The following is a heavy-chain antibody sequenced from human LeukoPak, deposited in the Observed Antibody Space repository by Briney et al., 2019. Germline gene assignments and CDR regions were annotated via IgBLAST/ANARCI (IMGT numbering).Heavy chain of an antibody. CDR2: IYYSGST. D-gene: IGHD6-6*01. CDR3: ARRGAARADAFDI. J-gene: IGHJ3*02. Sequence: SETLSLTCTVSGGSISSYYWSWIRQPPGKGLEWIGYIYYSGSTNYNPSLKSRVTISVDTSKNQFSLKLSSVTAADTAVYYCARRGAARADAFDIWGQGTMVTVSS. CDR1: GGSISSYY. V-gene: IGHV4-59*08.